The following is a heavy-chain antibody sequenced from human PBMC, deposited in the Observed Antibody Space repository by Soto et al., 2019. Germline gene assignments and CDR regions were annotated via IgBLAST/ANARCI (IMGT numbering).Heavy chain of an antibody. CDR3: ARDRVVGTMVRGVLYYYYGMDV. D-gene: IGHD3-10*01. V-gene: IGHV3-30-3*01. Sequence: GGSLRLSCAASGFTFSSYAMHWVRQAPGKGLEWVAVISYDGSNKYYADSVKGRFTISRDNSKNTLYLQMNSLRAEDTAVYYCARDRVVGTMVRGVLYYYYGMDVWGQGTTVTVSS. CDR2: ISYDGSNK. CDR1: GFTFSSYA. J-gene: IGHJ6*02.